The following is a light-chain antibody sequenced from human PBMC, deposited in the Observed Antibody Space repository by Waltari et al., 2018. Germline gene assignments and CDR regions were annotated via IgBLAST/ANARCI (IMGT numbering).Light chain of an antibody. Sequence: QSALTQPASVSGTPGQSITISCTGTSSDVGNYDPVSWYQQHPGKAPKLLVCEVIKRPSGVSSRFSGSKSGNTASLTIAGLQAEDEADYYCCSYAGLGTYVFGSGTKVTVL. J-gene: IGLJ1*01. CDR2: EVI. V-gene: IGLV2-23*02. CDR1: SSDVGNYDP. CDR3: CSYAGLGTYV.